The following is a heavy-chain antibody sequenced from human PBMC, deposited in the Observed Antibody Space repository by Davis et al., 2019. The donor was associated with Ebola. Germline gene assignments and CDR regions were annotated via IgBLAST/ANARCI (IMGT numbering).Heavy chain of an antibody. Sequence: GESLKISCAASGFTFSSYAMSWVRQAPGKGLEWVAVISYDGSNKYYADSVKGRFTISRDNSKNTLYLQMNSLRAEDTAVYYCAKDDTYSGYGLGAFDIWGQGTMVTVSS. CDR2: ISYDGSNK. V-gene: IGHV3-30*18. CDR1: GFTFSSYA. D-gene: IGHD5-12*01. CDR3: AKDDTYSGYGLGAFDI. J-gene: IGHJ3*02.